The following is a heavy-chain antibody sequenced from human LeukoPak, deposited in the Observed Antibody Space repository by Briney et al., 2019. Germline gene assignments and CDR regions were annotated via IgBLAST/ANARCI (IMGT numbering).Heavy chain of an antibody. J-gene: IGHJ5*02. Sequence: GGSLRLSCAASGFTLSGHWMHWFRQPPGKGLAWVSRNKYDGSESYYADSVKGRFTISRDNAKNTLYLQMDSLRVEDTAVYYCAKSDWFDPWGQGTLVTVSS. CDR2: NKYDGSES. V-gene: IGHV3-74*01. CDR3: AKSDWFDP. CDR1: GFTLSGHW.